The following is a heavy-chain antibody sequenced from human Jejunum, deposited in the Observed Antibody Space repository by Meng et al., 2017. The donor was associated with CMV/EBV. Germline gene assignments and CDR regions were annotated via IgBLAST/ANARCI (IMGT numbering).Heavy chain of an antibody. CDR3: AREYGSGYPPDY. D-gene: IGHD3-10*01. CDR2: IYYTGGT. CDR1: GGSISSGGYY. Sequence: TVSGGSISSGGYYWNWIRQHPGKGLEWIGSIYYTGGTYYNPSLKSRISMSVDTSKNQFSLKLTSVTAADTAVYYCAREYGSGYPPDYWGQGTLVTVS. J-gene: IGHJ1*01. V-gene: IGHV4-31*03.